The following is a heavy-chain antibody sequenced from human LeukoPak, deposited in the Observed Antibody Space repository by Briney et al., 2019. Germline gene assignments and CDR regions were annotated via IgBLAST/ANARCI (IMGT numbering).Heavy chain of an antibody. V-gene: IGHV4-59*01. D-gene: IGHD3-3*01. CDR2: IYYSGST. CDR3: ARAGYDFWSGYYGEHYFDY. CDR1: GYSISSGYY. Sequence: SETLSLTCAVSGYSISSGYYWSWIRQPPGKGLEWIGYIYYSGSTNYNPSLKSRVTISVDTSKNQFSLKLSSVTAADTAVYYCARAGYDFWSGYYGEHYFDYWGQGTLVTVSS. J-gene: IGHJ4*02.